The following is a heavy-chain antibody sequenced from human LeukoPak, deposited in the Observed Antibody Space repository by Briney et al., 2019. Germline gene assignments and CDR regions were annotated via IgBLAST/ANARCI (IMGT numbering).Heavy chain of an antibody. V-gene: IGHV5-51*01. J-gene: IGHJ3*02. D-gene: IGHD3-3*01. CDR2: IYHGDSDT. Sequence: GESLKISCKGSGYSFTSYWIGWVRQMPGKGLEWMGIIYHGDSDTRYSTSFQGQVTISADKSISTAYLQWSSLKASDTAMYYCARPGITIFGVASVAFDIWGQGTMVTVSS. CDR3: ARPGITIFGVASVAFDI. CDR1: GYSFTSYW.